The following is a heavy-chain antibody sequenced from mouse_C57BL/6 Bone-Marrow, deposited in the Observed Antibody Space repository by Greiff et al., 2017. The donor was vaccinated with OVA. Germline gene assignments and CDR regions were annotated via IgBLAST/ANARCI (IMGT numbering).Heavy chain of an antibody. D-gene: IGHD1-1*01. V-gene: IGHV1-69*01. CDR3: ARVDYYGSSYGFGY. J-gene: IGHJ3*01. Sequence: VQLQQPGAELVMPGASVKLSCKASGYTFTSYWMHWVKQRPGQGLEWIGEIDPSDSYTNYNQKFKGKSTLTVDKSSSTAYMQLSSLTSEDSAVYYCARVDYYGSSYGFGYWGQGTLVTVSA. CDR2: IDPSDSYT. CDR1: GYTFTSYW.